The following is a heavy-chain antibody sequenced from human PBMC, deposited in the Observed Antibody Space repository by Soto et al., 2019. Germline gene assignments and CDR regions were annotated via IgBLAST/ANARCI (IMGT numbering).Heavy chain of an antibody. Sequence: PGESLKISCRASGYSFTAYWIAWVRQMPGKGLEWMGIIYPGDSDTRYGPSFQGQVTISADKSISTAYLQWSSLKASDTAMYYCARLLNTATVTDPDYWGQGTLVTVSS. J-gene: IGHJ4*02. CDR1: GYSFTAYW. D-gene: IGHD5-18*01. V-gene: IGHV5-51*01. CDR3: ARLLNTATVTDPDY. CDR2: IYPGDSDT.